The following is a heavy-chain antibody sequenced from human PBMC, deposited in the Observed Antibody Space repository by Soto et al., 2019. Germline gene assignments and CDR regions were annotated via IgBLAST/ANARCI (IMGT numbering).Heavy chain of an antibody. J-gene: IGHJ3*02. CDR1: GGSISSYY. D-gene: IGHD6-13*01. V-gene: IGHV4-59*01. CDR3: ARVLVWHPTRHDAFDI. Sequence: LSLTCTVSGGSISSYYWSWIRQPPGKGLEWIGYIYYSGSTNYNPSLKSRVTISVDTSKNQFSLKLSSVTAADTAVYYCARVLVWHPTRHDAFDIWGQGTMVPVSS. CDR2: IYYSGST.